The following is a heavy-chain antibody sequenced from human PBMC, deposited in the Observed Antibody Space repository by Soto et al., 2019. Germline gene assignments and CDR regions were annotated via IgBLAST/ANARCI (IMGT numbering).Heavy chain of an antibody. CDR1: GFTFSSYG. J-gene: IGHJ6*02. Sequence: QVQLVESGGGVVQPGRSLRLSCAASGFTFSSYGMHWVRQAPGKGLEWVAVIWYDGSNKYYADSVKGRFTISRDNSKNTLYLQMNSLRAEDTAVYYCARTPPDRRGCMDVWGQGTTVTVSS. CDR2: IWYDGSNK. CDR3: ARTPPDRRGCMDV. V-gene: IGHV3-33*01.